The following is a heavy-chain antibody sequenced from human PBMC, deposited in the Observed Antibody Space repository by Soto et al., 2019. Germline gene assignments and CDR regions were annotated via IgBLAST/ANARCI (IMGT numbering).Heavy chain of an antibody. Sequence: ASVKVSCKASGGTFSSYAISWVRQAPGQGLEWMGGIIPIFGTANYAQKFQGRVTITADESTSTAYMELSSLRSEDTAVYYCARSGGYYDSSGYPCDIWGQGTMVTVSS. CDR2: IIPIFGTA. V-gene: IGHV1-69*13. CDR1: GGTFSSYA. J-gene: IGHJ3*02. CDR3: ARSGGYYDSSGYPCDI. D-gene: IGHD3-22*01.